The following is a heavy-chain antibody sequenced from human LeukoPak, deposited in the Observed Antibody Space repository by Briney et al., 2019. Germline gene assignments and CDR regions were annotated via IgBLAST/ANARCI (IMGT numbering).Heavy chain of an antibody. CDR3: ARVIHFDYYGMDV. V-gene: IGHV3-30-3*01. CDR2: VSHDGSNK. Sequence: GGSLRLSCAASGFTFSSYAMHWVRQAPGKGLEWVAVVSHDGSNKYYADSVKGRFTISRDNSKNTLYLQMNSLRAEDTAVYYCARVIHFDYYGMDVWGQGTTVTVSS. D-gene: IGHD3-3*02. J-gene: IGHJ6*02. CDR1: GFTFSSYA.